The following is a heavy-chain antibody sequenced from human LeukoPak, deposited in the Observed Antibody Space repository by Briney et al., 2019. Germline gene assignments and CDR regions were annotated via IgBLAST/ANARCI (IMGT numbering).Heavy chain of an antibody. CDR3: ARQHCSGGDCYFFD. CDR2: IWYDGNNK. Sequence: EGSLRLSCAASGFTFSNYGMNWVRQAPGKGLEWVALIWYDGNNKYYADSVKGRFTISRDNSKNTLYLQLNSLRAEDTAVYYCARQHCSGGDCYFFDWGQGTLVTVSS. D-gene: IGHD2-15*01. CDR1: GFTFSNYG. J-gene: IGHJ4*02. V-gene: IGHV3-33*01.